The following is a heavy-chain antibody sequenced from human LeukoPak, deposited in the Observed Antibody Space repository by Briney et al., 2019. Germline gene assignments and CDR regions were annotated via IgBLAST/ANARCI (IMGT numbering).Heavy chain of an antibody. D-gene: IGHD6-19*01. CDR2: ISAYNGNT. CDR3: ARESASGWYPQHFDY. CDR1: GYTFTSYG. V-gene: IGHV1-18*01. J-gene: IGHJ4*02. Sequence: GASVNVSCKASGYTFTSYGISWVRQAPGKGLDGMEWISAYNGNTNYAQKLQGRVTMTTDTSTSTAYMELRSLRSDDTAVYYCARESASGWYPQHFDYWGQGTLVTVSS.